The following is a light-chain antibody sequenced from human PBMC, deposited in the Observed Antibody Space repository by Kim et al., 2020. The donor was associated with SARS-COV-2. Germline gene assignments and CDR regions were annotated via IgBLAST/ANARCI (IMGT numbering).Light chain of an antibody. Sequence: LSPGASALLSCRASQSFTTFFAWYQQKPGQAPRLLIYTASNRATGIPARFTGGGSGTDFSLTISSLEPDDFAVYYCQQRSTWPWTFGQGTKVDIK. CDR2: TAS. J-gene: IGKJ1*01. CDR3: QQRSTWPWT. V-gene: IGKV3-11*01. CDR1: QSFTTF.